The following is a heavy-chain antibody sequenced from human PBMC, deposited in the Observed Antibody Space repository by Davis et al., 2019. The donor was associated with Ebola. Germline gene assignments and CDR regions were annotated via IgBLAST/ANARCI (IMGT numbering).Heavy chain of an antibody. J-gene: IGHJ3*02. Sequence: PGGSLRLSCAASGFTVDSNYMSWVRQAPGKGLEWVSIMYSDGYTYYADSVKGRLTISRDNAKNTLYLQMNNLRAEDTAVYFCARASYYYDSRGPPGAFDIWGQGTMVTVSS. CDR3: ARASYYYDSRGPPGAFDI. D-gene: IGHD3-22*01. CDR1: GFTVDSNY. V-gene: IGHV3-53*01. CDR2: MYSDGYT.